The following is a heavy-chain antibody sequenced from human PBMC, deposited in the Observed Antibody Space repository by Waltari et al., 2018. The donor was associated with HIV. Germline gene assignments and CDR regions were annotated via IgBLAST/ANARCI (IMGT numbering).Heavy chain of an antibody. J-gene: IGHJ4*02. Sequence: QVQLVQSGAEVKSPGDSVKVSCEASGYTFTGADIHWVRQAPGQGLEWMGWINPNSGDTNYAQKFQGRVIMTRDTSINTVYMELSRLTSDDTAVYYCTRVGFGSGTYYFPGGYWGQGTLVTVSS. CDR2: INPNSGDT. CDR3: TRVGFGSGTYYFPGGY. D-gene: IGHD3-10*01. V-gene: IGHV1-2*02. CDR1: GYTFTGAD.